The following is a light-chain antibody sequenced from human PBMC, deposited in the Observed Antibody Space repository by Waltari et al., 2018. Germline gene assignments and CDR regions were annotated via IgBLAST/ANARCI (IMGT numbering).Light chain of an antibody. CDR1: SLRSYY. CDR2: KKN. CDR3: HSRDASGVAGS. V-gene: IGLV3-19*01. Sequence: SSELTQDPAVSVAMGQTVRITCQGDSLRSYYASWYQQRPGQAPILIIYKKNNLPSGVPDRFSGYSSQNTGSVTITGAQAEDGASYCCHSRDASGVAGSFGGGTKLTVL. J-gene: IGLJ2*01.